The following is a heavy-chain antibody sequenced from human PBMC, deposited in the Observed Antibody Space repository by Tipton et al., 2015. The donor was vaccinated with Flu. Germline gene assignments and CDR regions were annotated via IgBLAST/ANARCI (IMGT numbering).Heavy chain of an antibody. J-gene: IGHJ4*02. CDR2: IYYSGSS. CDR3: ARVWSSFVATASLDY. D-gene: IGHD1-1*01. V-gene: IGHV4-31*03. Sequence: LRLSCTVSGGSITSGDYCWSWIRQHPGKGLEWIGNIYYSGSSDYSPSLKSRVTMSLDTSKNQLSLKLASVTAADTAVYYCARVWSSFVATASLDYWGRGTLVTVSS. CDR1: GGSITSGDYC.